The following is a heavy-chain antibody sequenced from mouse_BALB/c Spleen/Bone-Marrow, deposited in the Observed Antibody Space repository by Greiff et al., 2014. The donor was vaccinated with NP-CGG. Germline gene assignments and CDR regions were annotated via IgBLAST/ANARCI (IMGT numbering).Heavy chain of an antibody. J-gene: IGHJ4*01. CDR3: ARYRYYGSSYAMDY. D-gene: IGHD1-1*01. Sequence: EVKLVESGAELVEPGASVKLSCTASGFNIKDTYMHWVKQRPEQGLEWIGRIDPANGNTKYDPKFQGKATITADTSSNTAYLHLSSLTSEDTAVYYCARYRYYGSSYAMDYWGQGTSVTVSS. CDR2: IDPANGNT. V-gene: IGHV14-3*02. CDR1: GFNIKDTY.